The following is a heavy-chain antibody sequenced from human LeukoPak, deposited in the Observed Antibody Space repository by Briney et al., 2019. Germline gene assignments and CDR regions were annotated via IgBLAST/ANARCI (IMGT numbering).Heavy chain of an antibody. J-gene: IGHJ6*03. CDR3: ARETSQKGAHYMDV. CDR1: GGSFSGYY. D-gene: IGHD3-16*01. V-gene: IGHV4-34*01. Sequence: SETLSLTCAVYGGSFSGYYWSWIRQPPGKGLEWIGEINHSGSTNYNPSLKSRATISVDTSKNQFSLKMRYVTAADTAVYYCARETSQKGAHYMDVWGKGTTVTISS. CDR2: INHSGST.